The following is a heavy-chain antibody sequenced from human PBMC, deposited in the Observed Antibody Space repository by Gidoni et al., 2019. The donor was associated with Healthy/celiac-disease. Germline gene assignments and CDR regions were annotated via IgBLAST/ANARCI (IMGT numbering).Heavy chain of an antibody. Sequence: QVQLVQSGAEVKTPGASVKVSCKASGYPFTSYGISWVRQAPGQGLEWMGWISAYNGNTNDAQKLQGRVTMTTDTSTSTAYMELRSLRSDDTAVYYCARGPIEAFYSNLPFNWGQGTLVTVSS. J-gene: IGHJ4*02. V-gene: IGHV1-18*01. CDR2: ISAYNGNT. D-gene: IGHD4-4*01. CDR3: ARGPIEAFYSNLPFN. CDR1: GYPFTSYG.